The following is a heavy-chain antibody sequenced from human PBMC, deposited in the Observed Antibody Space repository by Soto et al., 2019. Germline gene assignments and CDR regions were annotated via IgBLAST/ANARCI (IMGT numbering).Heavy chain of an antibody. Sequence: SETLSLTCTVSGGSISSGGYYWSWIRQHPGKGLEWIGYIYYSGSTYYNPSLKSRVTISVDTSKNQFSLKLSSVTAADTAVYYCAASPKQSPYYDFWSGYIPWFDPWGQGTLVTVSS. J-gene: IGHJ5*02. V-gene: IGHV4-31*03. CDR1: GGSISSGGYY. CDR3: AASPKQSPYYDFWSGYIPWFDP. CDR2: IYYSGST. D-gene: IGHD3-3*01.